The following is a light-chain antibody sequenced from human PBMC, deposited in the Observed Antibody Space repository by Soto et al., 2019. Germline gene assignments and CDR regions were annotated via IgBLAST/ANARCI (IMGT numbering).Light chain of an antibody. V-gene: IGKV1-5*01. CDR3: QQYKTYWT. CDR2: DAS. J-gene: IGKJ1*01. CDR1: QSISSW. Sequence: DIQMTQSPSTLSASVGDRVTIPCRASQSISSWLAWYQQKPGKAPNLLVYDASSLESGVPSRFSGSGYGTEFTLTISSLQPDDFATYYCQQYKTYWTFGQGTKVDIK.